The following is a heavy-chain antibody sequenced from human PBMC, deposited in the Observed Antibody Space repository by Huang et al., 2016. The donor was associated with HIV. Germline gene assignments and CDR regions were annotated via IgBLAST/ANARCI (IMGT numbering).Heavy chain of an antibody. CDR1: GESFNNYY. V-gene: IGHV4-34*02. J-gene: IGHJ6*02. Sequence: QVQLQQWGAGVLKPSETLSLTCAVYGESFNNYYWSWVRQLPGRRLEWIGEINHSGTSNYNPSRKTRVTMSVDPAKKQFSLRLASGTAADTAVYYCARVPTPSYYDPWNISPAHEDVYYYNMDVWGQGTTVIVSS. CDR2: INHSGTS. CDR3: ARVPTPSYYDPWNISPAHEDVYYYNMDV. D-gene: IGHD3-10*01.